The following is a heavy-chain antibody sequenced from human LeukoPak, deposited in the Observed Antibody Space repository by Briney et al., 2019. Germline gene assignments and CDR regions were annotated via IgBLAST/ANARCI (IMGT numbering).Heavy chain of an antibody. CDR1: GFSFDDYA. Sequence: GGSLRLSCAASGFSFDDYAMHWVRQAPGKGLEWVSGISWNSGNIGYVDSVKGRFTISRDNAKNSLYLQMNSLRADDTALYYCAKDTRGYSYGSYFDYWGQGTLVTVSS. D-gene: IGHD5-18*01. CDR2: ISWNSGNI. J-gene: IGHJ4*02. V-gene: IGHV3-9*01. CDR3: AKDTRGYSYGSYFDY.